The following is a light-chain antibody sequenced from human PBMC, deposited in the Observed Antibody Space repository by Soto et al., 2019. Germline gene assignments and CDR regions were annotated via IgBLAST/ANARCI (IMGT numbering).Light chain of an antibody. J-gene: IGKJ5*01. CDR3: QQYIKWPIT. CDR1: QSVSSN. Sequence: ERVMTQSPGTLSVSLGERATLSCRASQSVSSNLAWYQQKPGQAPRLLISDASTRATGIPARFSGSGSGTEFTLTVSSLQSEDFAVYYCQQYIKWPITFGQGTRLEI. CDR2: DAS. V-gene: IGKV3-15*01.